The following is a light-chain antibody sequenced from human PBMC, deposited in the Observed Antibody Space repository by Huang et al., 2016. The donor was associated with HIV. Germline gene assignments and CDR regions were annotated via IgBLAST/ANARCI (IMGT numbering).Light chain of an antibody. CDR2: DAS. Sequence: DIQMTQSPSTLSASVGDRVTIPCRASQSLSRWLAWYQQKPGKAPKLLIYDASTLKSGVPSRFSGSGSGTDFTLTISSLQPDDFATYYCQQYSSYPWTFGPGTKVEI. CDR3: QQYSSYPWT. CDR1: QSLSRW. V-gene: IGKV1-5*01. J-gene: IGKJ1*01.